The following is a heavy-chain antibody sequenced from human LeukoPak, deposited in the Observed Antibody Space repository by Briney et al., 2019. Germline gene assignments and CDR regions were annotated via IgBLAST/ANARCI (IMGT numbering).Heavy chain of an antibody. J-gene: IGHJ4*02. Sequence: SETLSLTCSVSGGSISGYYWSWIRQPAGKGLEWIGRIYTSGSTNYNPSLKSRLTMSVDTSKNQFSLKLTSVTAADTAVYYCASGPTHGYWGQGTLVTVSS. D-gene: IGHD4-11*01. V-gene: IGHV4-4*07. CDR2: IYTSGST. CDR1: GGSISGYY. CDR3: ASGPTHGY.